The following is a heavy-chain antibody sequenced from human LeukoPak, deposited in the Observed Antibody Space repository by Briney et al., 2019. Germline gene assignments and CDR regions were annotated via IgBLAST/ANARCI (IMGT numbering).Heavy chain of an antibody. CDR2: IYYSGST. CDR1: GGSISSHY. D-gene: IGHD2-2*01. J-gene: IGHJ5*02. CDR3: ARTDIVVVPAAIGGGWFDP. Sequence: SETLSLTCTVSGGSISSHYWSWIRQPPGKGLEWIGYIYYSGSTNYNPSLKSRVTISVDTSKNQFSLKLSSVTAADTAVYYCARTDIVVVPAAIGGGWFDPWGQGTLVTASS. V-gene: IGHV4-59*11.